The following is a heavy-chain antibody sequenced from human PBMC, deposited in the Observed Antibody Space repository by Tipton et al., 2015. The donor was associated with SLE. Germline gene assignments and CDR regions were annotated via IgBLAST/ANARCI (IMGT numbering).Heavy chain of an antibody. CDR3: ARDALILVIVAFDM. Sequence: GSLRPSCAASGFTFNDYYISWIRQAPGKGLEWVSFIRGNGETIYYADAVKGRFTISRDNAKNTLFLQMNSLRGEDTAVYYCARDALILVIVAFDMWGQGTTVTVSS. D-gene: IGHD2-8*02. CDR1: GFTFNDYY. V-gene: IGHV3-11*04. J-gene: IGHJ3*02. CDR2: IRGNGETI.